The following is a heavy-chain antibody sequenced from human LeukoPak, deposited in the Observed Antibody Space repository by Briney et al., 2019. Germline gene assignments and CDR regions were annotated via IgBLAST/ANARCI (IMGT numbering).Heavy chain of an antibody. V-gene: IGHV4-34*01. CDR3: ARVWIIRNAFDI. Sequence: GSLRLSCAASGFTFSSYAMSWVRQAPVKGLEWIGEINHSGSTNYNPSLKSRVTISVDTSKNQFSLKLSSVTAADTAVYYCARVWIIRNAFDIWGQGTMVTVSS. J-gene: IGHJ3*02. CDR1: GFTFSSYA. D-gene: IGHD2-2*03. CDR2: INHSGST.